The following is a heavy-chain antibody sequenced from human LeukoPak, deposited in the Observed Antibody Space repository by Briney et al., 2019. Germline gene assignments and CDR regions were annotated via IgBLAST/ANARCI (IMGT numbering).Heavy chain of an antibody. CDR1: GFTFSSYG. J-gene: IGHJ4*02. V-gene: IGHV3-30*02. CDR3: ARGSYYDSSGYYY. CDR2: IRYDGSNK. D-gene: IGHD3-22*01. Sequence: PGGSLRLSCAASGFTFSSYGMHWVRQAPGKGLEWVAFIRYDGSNKYYADSVKGRFTISRDNSKNTLYLQMNSLRAEDTAVYYCARGSYYDSSGYYYWGQGTLVTVSS.